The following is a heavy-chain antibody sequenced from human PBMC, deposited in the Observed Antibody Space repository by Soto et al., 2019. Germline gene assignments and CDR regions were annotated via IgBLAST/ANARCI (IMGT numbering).Heavy chain of an antibody. CDR2: IYYSGST. D-gene: IGHD2-8*01. CDR3: ARVNIYCPNGVCPLDYYYYGMDV. V-gene: IGHV4-31*03. J-gene: IGHJ6*02. CDR1: GGSISSGDYY. Sequence: SETLSLTCTVSGGSISSGDYYWSWIRQPPGKGLECIGYIYYSGSTYYNPSLKSRVTISVDTSKIHFSLKLGSVTAADTAVYYCARVNIYCPNGVCPLDYYYYGMDVWGQGTTVTVSS.